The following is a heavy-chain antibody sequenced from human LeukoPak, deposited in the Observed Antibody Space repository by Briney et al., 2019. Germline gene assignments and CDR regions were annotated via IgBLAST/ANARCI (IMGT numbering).Heavy chain of an antibody. D-gene: IGHD2-2*01. CDR3: AKDHYCSSTSCYEYNWFDP. Sequence: GGSLRLSCAASGFTFSSYAMSWVRQARGKGLEWVSAISGSGGSTYYADSVKGRFTISRDNSKNTLYLQMNSLRAEDTAVYYCAKDHYCSSTSCYEYNWFDPWGQGTLVTVSS. V-gene: IGHV3-23*01. CDR2: ISGSGGST. CDR1: GFTFSSYA. J-gene: IGHJ5*02.